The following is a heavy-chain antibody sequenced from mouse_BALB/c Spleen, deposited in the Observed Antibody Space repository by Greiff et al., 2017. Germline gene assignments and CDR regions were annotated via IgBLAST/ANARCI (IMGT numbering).Heavy chain of an antibody. D-gene: IGHD2-1*01. J-gene: IGHJ2*01. CDR3: ASPYGNYAFDY. CDR1: GYSFTSYY. V-gene: IGHV1S135*01. CDR2: IDPFNGGT. Sequence: EVKLQESGPELMKPGASVKISCKASGYSFTSYYMHWVKQSHGKSLEWIGYIDPFNGGTSYNQKFKGKATLTVDKSSSTAYMHLSSLTSEDSAVYYCASPYGNYAFDYWGQGTTLTVSS.